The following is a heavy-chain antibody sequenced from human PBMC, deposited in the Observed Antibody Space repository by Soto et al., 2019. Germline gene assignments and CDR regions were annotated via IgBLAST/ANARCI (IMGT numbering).Heavy chain of an antibody. J-gene: IGHJ4*02. CDR3: ARVYCSGGSCYSFPHY. CDR2: MNPNSGNT. V-gene: IGHV1-8*01. D-gene: IGHD2-15*01. CDR1: GYTFTSYD. Sequence: QVQLVQSGAEVKKPGASVKVSCKASGYTFTSYDINWVRQATGQGLEWMRWMNPNSGNTGYAQKFQGRVTMTRNTSISTAYMELSSLRSEDTAVYYCARVYCSGGSCYSFPHYWGQGTLVTVSS.